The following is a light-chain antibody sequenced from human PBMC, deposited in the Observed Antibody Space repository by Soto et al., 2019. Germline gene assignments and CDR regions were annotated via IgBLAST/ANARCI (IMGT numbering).Light chain of an antibody. Sequence: QSVLTQPPSASASLGASVTLTCTLSSGYSNYKVDWYQQRPGKGPRFVMRVGTGGSVGSKGDSIPDRFSVLGSGLNRYLTINNIQEEDESDYHCGADHGSESNSVYVFGTGTKLTVL. V-gene: IGLV9-49*01. CDR2: VGTGGSVG. CDR3: GADHGSESNSVYV. J-gene: IGLJ1*01. CDR1: SGYSNYK.